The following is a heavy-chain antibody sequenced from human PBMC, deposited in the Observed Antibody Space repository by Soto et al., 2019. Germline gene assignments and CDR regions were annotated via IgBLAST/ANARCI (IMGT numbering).Heavy chain of an antibody. D-gene: IGHD3-16*01. CDR2: ISGSGGST. V-gene: IGHV3-23*01. Sequence: PGGSLRLSCAASGFTFSTYAMSWVRQAPGKGLEWVSGISGSGGSTYYADSVKGRFTISRDNSKNTLYLQMNSLRAEDTAVYYCAKGPVTFGEQYFQHWGQGTLVTVSS. CDR3: AKGPVTFGEQYFQH. CDR1: GFTFSTYA. J-gene: IGHJ1*01.